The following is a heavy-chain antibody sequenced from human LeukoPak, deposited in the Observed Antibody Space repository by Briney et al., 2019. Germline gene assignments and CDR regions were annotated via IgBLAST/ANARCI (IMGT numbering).Heavy chain of an antibody. V-gene: IGHV4-59*01. D-gene: IGHD5-24*01. CDR3: ARAGTLQSNPSAFDI. CDR2: IFFSGST. CDR1: GGSISSYN. J-gene: IGHJ3*02. Sequence: PSETLSLTSTDPGGSISSYNWSWIPQPPGKGLERIGYIFFSGSTSYNPSLRSRVTISVDTSKNQFSLKLYSVTAADTAVYYCARAGTLQSNPSAFDIWGQGTMVTVSS.